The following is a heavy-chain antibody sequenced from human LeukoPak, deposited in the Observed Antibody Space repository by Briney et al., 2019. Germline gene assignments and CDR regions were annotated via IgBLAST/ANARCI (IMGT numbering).Heavy chain of an antibody. V-gene: IGHV3-66*02. CDR1: GFTVSSNY. J-gene: IGHJ4*02. D-gene: IGHD6-13*01. CDR3: ARRYSSSWTH. Sequence: GGSLRLSCAASGFTVSSNYMSWVRQAPGKGLEGVSVIYSGGSTYYADSVKGRFTISRDHSKTTLYLQMHSLRAEDTAVYYCARRYSSSWTHWGQGTLVTVSS. CDR2: IYSGGST.